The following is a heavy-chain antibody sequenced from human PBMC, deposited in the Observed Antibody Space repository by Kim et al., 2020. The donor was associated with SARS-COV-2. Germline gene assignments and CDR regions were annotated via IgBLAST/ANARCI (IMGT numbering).Heavy chain of an antibody. CDR1: GFTFSSYA. D-gene: IGHD2-2*02. Sequence: GGSLRLSCEASGFTFSSYAINWDRQAPGKGLEWVSGISGSGDRTQYADSVKGRFTISRDNSKNTLYLQMNSLRAEDTAVYYCAKGDGDCVNPSCYITYWG. CDR3: AKGDGDCVNPSCYITY. J-gene: IGHJ4*01. V-gene: IGHV3-23*01. CDR2: ISGSGDRT.